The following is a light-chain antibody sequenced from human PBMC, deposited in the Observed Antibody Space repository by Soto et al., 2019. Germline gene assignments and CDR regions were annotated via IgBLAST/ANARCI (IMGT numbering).Light chain of an antibody. CDR2: GAS. Sequence: EIVLTQSPGTLSLSPWEIATLSCRASQSVSNNYLAWYQQKPGQAPRLLIYGASSRATGIPDRFSGTGSETDFTLTISRLEPEDFAVYYCQQYDNSPITFGHGTRLEIK. J-gene: IGKJ5*01. CDR3: QQYDNSPIT. V-gene: IGKV3-20*01. CDR1: QSVSNNY.